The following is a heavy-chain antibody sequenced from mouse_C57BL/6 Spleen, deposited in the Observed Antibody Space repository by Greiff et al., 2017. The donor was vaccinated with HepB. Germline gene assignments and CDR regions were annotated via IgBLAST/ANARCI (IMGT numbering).Heavy chain of an antibody. V-gene: IGHV6-3*01. CDR2: IRLKSDNYAT. CDR1: GFTFSNYW. Sequence: EVMLVESGGGLVQPGGSMKLSCVASGFTFSNYWMNWVRQSPEKGLEWVAQIRLKSDNYATHYAESVKGRFTISRDDSKSSVYLQMNNLRAEDTGIYYCTPHYYGSSYVEWYFDVWGTGTTVTVSS. D-gene: IGHD1-1*01. J-gene: IGHJ1*03. CDR3: TPHYYGSSYVEWYFDV.